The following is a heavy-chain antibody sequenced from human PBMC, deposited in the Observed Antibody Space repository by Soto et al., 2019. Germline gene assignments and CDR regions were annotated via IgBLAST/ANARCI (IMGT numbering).Heavy chain of an antibody. J-gene: IGHJ4*02. V-gene: IGHV3-48*02. CDR3: ARDARNADYDY. Sequence: VGSLRLSCAVSGSTFSSHAMNWVRQAPGKGLEWVAYIHGTRSIIYYADSVKGRFTISRDNAKNSLYLQMDSLRDEDTALYYCARDARNADYDYWGQGTLVTVSS. D-gene: IGHD3-16*01. CDR1: GSTFSSHA. CDR2: IHGTRSII.